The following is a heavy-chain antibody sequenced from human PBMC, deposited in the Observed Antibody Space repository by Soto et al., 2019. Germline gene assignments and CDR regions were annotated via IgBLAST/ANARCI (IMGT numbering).Heavy chain of an antibody. D-gene: IGHD3-22*01. CDR3: AKDMGDSSVYYLLAY. CDR1: GFTFSSYA. J-gene: IGHJ4*02. CDR2: ISGSGGST. Sequence: GGSLRLSCAASGFTFSSYAMSWVGQAPGKGLEWVSAISGSGGSTYYADSVKGRFTISRDNSKNTLYLQMNSLRAEDTAVYYCAKDMGDSSVYYLLAYWGQGTLVTVSS. V-gene: IGHV3-23*01.